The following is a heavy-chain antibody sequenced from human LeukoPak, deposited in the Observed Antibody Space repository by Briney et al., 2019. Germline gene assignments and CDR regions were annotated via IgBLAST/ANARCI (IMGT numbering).Heavy chain of an antibody. V-gene: IGHV3-23*01. J-gene: IGHJ3*02. CDR2: ISGRGGST. Sequence: PGRSLRLSRAPSVFTLCIYAMSCVPAAPGKGRGCGSGISGRGGSTHYADSSRDGFSIPRDNSNNKLYLQINSLRAEDTAVYYCATETVVVVAANPDAFDIWGQGKMVTVSS. D-gene: IGHD2-15*01. CDR1: VFTLCIYA. CDR3: ATETVVVVAANPDAFDI.